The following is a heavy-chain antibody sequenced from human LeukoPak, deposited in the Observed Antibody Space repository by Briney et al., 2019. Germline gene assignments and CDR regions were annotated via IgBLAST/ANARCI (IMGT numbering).Heavy chain of an antibody. V-gene: IGHV4-30-4*01. J-gene: IGHJ4*02. CDR1: GGSTSSGDYY. D-gene: IGHD2-15*01. CDR2: IYNNGRT. CDR3: ARDLGYCSGGSCYPGYYFDY. Sequence: SSETLSLTCTVSGGSTSSGDYYWSWIRQPPGKGLEWIGYIYNNGRTYYNPSLKSRVTISVDTSKNLFSLKVSSVTAADTAVYYCARDLGYCSGGSCYPGYYFDYWGQGTLVTVSS.